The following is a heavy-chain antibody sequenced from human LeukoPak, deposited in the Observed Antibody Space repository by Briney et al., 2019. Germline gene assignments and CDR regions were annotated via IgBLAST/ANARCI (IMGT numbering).Heavy chain of an antibody. CDR1: GFTFSTYS. J-gene: IGHJ4*02. V-gene: IGHV3-48*02. Sequence: GGSLRLSCAASGFTFSTYSMNWVCQAPGKGLEWVSYISSSSSTIYYADSVKGRFTISRDDAKNSLYLQMNSLRDEDTAVYYCARAGSSGWLNGGYFDFWGQGTLVTVSS. D-gene: IGHD6-19*01. CDR3: ARAGSSGWLNGGYFDF. CDR2: ISSSSSTI.